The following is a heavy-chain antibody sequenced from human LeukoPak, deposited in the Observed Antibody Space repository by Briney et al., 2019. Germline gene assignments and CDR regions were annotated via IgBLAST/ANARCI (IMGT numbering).Heavy chain of an antibody. Sequence: GGSLRLSCAASGFTFSSYAMRWVRQAPGKGLEWVAVISYDGSNKYYADSVKGRFTISRDNSKNTLYLQMNSLRAEDTAVYYCARDLPSIYDSSGYRYFQHWGQGTLVTVSS. V-gene: IGHV3-30-3*01. CDR1: GFTFSSYA. D-gene: IGHD3-22*01. J-gene: IGHJ1*01. CDR3: ARDLPSIYDSSGYRYFQH. CDR2: ISYDGSNK.